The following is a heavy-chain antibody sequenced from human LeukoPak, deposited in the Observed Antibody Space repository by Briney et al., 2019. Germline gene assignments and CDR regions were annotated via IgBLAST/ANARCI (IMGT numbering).Heavy chain of an antibody. J-gene: IGHJ3*02. CDR2: INPNSGGT. CDR1: GYTFTGYY. V-gene: IGHV1-2*02. CDR3: ARDTRYFDWFRLEDPAKGPDDAFDI. Sequence: ASVKVSCKASGYTFTGYYMHWVRQAPGQGLEWMGWINPNSGGTNYAQKFQGRVTMTRDTSISTAYMELSRLRSDDTAVYYCARDTRYFDWFRLEDPAKGPDDAFDIWGQGTMVTVSS. D-gene: IGHD3-9*01.